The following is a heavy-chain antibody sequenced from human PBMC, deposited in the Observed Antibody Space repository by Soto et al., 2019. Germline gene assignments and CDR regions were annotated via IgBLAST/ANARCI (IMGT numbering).Heavy chain of an antibody. CDR2: IYYTGIT. Sequence: SETLSLTCTVSYASINNYHWTWIRQPPGKGLEWIAYIYYTGITNFNPSLKSRVTISMDTSKNQFSLRSDDTAVYYCARDTPPTDYWGQGTQVTVSS. CDR3: ARDTPPTDY. CDR1: YASINNYH. V-gene: IGHV4-59*01. J-gene: IGHJ4*02.